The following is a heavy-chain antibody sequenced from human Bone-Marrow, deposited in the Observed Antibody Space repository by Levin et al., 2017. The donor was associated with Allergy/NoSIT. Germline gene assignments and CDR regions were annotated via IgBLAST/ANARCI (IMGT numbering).Heavy chain of an antibody. CDR2: IGPSGST. V-gene: IGHV3-23*01. CDR1: GFTFSAYG. D-gene: IGHD2-15*01. CDR3: AKDRRWPDDVFDT. J-gene: IGHJ3*02. Sequence: PGESLKISCAASGFTFSAYGMSWVRQAPGKGLEWVSAIGPSGSTYYADSVRGRFTISRDNYWNTVYLQMNSLRAEDTAIFYCAKDRRWPDDVFDTWGQGTVVTVSS.